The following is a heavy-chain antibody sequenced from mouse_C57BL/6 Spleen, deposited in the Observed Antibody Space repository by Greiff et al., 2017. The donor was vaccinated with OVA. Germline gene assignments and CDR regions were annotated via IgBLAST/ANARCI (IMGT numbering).Heavy chain of an antibody. CDR3: ARLITTVVATGYFDV. CDR2: ISSGSSTI. J-gene: IGHJ1*03. D-gene: IGHD1-1*01. Sequence: EVQRVESGGGLVKPGGSLKLSCAASGFTFSDYGMHWVRQAPEKGLEWVAYISSGSSTIYYADTVKGRFTISRDNAKNTLFLQMTSLRSEDTAMYYCARLITTVVATGYFDVWGTGTTVTVSS. CDR1: GFTFSDYG. V-gene: IGHV5-17*01.